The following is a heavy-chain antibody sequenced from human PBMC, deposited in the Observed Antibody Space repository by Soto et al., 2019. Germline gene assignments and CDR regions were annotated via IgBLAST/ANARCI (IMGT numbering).Heavy chain of an antibody. Sequence: PGGSLRLSCAASGFTFSSYGMHWVRQAPGKGLEWVAVISYDGSNKYYADSVKGRFTISRDNSKNTLYLQMNSLRAEDTAVYYCAKLIQGVRGVISGWVGAFDIWGQGTMVTVSS. V-gene: IGHV3-30*18. J-gene: IGHJ3*02. CDR1: GFTFSSYG. D-gene: IGHD3-10*01. CDR2: ISYDGSNK. CDR3: AKLIQGVRGVISGWVGAFDI.